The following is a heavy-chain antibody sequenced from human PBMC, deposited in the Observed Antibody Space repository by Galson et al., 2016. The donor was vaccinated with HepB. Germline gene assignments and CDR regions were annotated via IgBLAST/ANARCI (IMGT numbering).Heavy chain of an antibody. J-gene: IGHJ4*02. V-gene: IGHV3-53*01. CDR1: GFAIRSNF. CDR2: IYSGGST. D-gene: IGHD3-16*02. CDR3: ARVQTFYDYTWGTSRPRYFDY. Sequence: SLRLSCAVPGFAIRSNFMAWVRQAPGKGLEWVSLIYSGGSTYYADSVRGRFTISRDISKNTLFLEMPNLRAEDTAVYYCARVQTFYDYTWGTSRPRYFDYWGQGTLVTVSS.